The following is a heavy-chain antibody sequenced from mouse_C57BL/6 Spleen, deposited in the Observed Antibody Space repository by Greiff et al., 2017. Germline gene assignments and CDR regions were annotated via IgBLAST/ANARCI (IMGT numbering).Heavy chain of an antibody. V-gene: IGHV14-1*01. D-gene: IGHD1-1*01. J-gene: IGHJ3*01. CDR3: TTFITTVPFAY. Sequence: DVQLQESGAELVRPGASVKLSCTASGFNIKDYYMHWVKQRPEQGLEWIGRIDPEDGDTEYAPKFQGKATMTADTSSNTAYLQLSSLTSEDTAVYYCTTFITTVPFAYWGQGTLVTVSA. CDR2: IDPEDGDT. CDR1: GFNIKDYY.